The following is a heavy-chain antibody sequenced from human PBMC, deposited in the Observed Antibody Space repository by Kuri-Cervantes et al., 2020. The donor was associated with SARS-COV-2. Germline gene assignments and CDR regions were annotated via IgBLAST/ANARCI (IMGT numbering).Heavy chain of an antibody. CDR1: GYTLTSYG. CDR3: ASWGRDMTTVTWVDY. V-gene: IGHV1-18*01. J-gene: IGHJ4*02. Sequence: ASVKVSCKASGYTLTSYGISWVRQAPGQGLEWMGWTSAYNGNTNYAQKLQGRVTMTTDTSTSTAYMKLRRLRSDDTAVYYCASWGRDMTTVTWVDYWGQGTLVTVSS. CDR2: TSAYNGNT. D-gene: IGHD4-17*01.